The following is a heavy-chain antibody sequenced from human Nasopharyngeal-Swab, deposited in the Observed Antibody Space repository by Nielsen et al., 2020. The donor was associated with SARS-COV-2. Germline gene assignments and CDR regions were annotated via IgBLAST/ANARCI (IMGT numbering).Heavy chain of an antibody. CDR1: GFTFSNAC. CDR3: TTDPQQWLVEYYYYMDV. CDR2: IKSKTDGGTT. V-gene: IGHV3-15*01. J-gene: IGHJ6*03. Sequence: GGSLRLSCAASGFTFSNACMSWVRQAPGKGLEWVGRIKSKTDGGTTDYAAPVKGRFTISRDDSKNTLYLQMNSLKTEDTAVYYCTTDPQQWLVEYYYYMDVWDKGTTVTVSS. D-gene: IGHD6-19*01.